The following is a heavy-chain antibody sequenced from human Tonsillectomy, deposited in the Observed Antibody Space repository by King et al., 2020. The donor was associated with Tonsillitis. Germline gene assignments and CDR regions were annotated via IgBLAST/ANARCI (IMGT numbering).Heavy chain of an antibody. J-gene: IGHJ4*02. Sequence: VQLVQSGAEVKKPGESLRISCKGSGYRFTSYWIGWVRQMPGNGLEWMGIIYPDDSDTRYSPSFQGQVTISVDKSISTAYLHWSSLKASDTAMYYCARPVGLSARRDYWGQGTLVTVSS. D-gene: IGHD1-26*01. V-gene: IGHV5-51*01. CDR2: IYPDDSDT. CDR1: GYRFTSYW. CDR3: ARPVGLSARRDY.